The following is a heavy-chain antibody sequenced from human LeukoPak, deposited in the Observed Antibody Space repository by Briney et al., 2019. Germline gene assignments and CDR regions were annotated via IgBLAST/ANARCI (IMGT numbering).Heavy chain of an antibody. J-gene: IGHJ3*02. Sequence: SETLSLTSAVYGGSFSGYYWSWIRQPPGKGLEWNGEINHSGSTNYNPSLKSRVTISVDTSKNQFSLKLSSVTAADTAVYYCAREGQKRVFGVVTHDAFDIWGQGTMVTVSS. CDR1: GGSFSGYY. D-gene: IGHD3-3*01. V-gene: IGHV4-34*01. CDR2: INHSGST. CDR3: AREGQKRVFGVVTHDAFDI.